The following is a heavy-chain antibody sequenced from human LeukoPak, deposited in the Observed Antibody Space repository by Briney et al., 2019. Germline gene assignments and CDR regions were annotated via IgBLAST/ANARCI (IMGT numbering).Heavy chain of an antibody. J-gene: IGHJ6*03. V-gene: IGHV3-30*02. Sequence: GGSLILSCAASGFTFSSYGMHWVRQAPGKGLEWVAFIRYDGSNKYYADSVKGRFTISRDNSKNTLYLQMNSLRAEDTAVYYRAKGWTGYYYMDVWGKGTTVTVSS. D-gene: IGHD2-15*01. CDR1: GFTFSSYG. CDR3: AKGWTGYYYMDV. CDR2: IRYDGSNK.